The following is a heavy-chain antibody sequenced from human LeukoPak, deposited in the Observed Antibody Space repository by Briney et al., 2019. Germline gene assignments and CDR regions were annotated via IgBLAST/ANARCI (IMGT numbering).Heavy chain of an antibody. CDR3: ARGRTTVTKYYFDY. CDR2: INHSGST. CDR1: GGSFSGYY. Sequence: SETLSLTCAVYGGSFSGYYWSWIRQPPGKGLEWIGEINHSGSTNYNPSLKSRVTISVDTSKNQFSLKLSSVTAADTAVYYCARGRTTVTKYYFDYWGQGTLVTVSS. J-gene: IGHJ4*02. V-gene: IGHV4-34*01. D-gene: IGHD4-17*01.